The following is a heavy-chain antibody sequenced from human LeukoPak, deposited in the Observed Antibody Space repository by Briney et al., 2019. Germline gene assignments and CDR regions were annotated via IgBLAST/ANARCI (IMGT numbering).Heavy chain of an antibody. Sequence: GGSLRLSCATSQFKFENYGMTWVRQAPGKGLEWVSSITGSGGGTQYADSVQGRFTISRDNSKNTLYLQMNSLRAEDTAVYYCAKDPNGDYIGTFDIWGQGTMVTVSS. J-gene: IGHJ3*02. D-gene: IGHD4-17*01. CDR1: QFKFENYG. CDR2: ITGSGGGT. CDR3: AKDPNGDYIGTFDI. V-gene: IGHV3-23*01.